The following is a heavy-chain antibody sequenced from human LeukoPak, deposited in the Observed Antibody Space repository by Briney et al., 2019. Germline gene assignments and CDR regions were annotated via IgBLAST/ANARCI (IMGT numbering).Heavy chain of an antibody. J-gene: IGHJ4*02. CDR3: ARPYYDSSGYYYFDY. Sequence: SETLSLTCAVDGGFFSDYYWSWIRQPPGKGLEWIGEINHSGSTNYNPSLKSRVTISVDTSKNQFSLKLSSVTAADTAVYYCARPYYDSSGYYYFDYWGQGTLVTVSS. CDR1: GGFFSDYY. V-gene: IGHV4-34*01. D-gene: IGHD3-22*01. CDR2: INHSGST.